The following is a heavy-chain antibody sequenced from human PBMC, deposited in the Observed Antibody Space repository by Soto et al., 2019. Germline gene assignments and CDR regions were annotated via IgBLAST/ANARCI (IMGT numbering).Heavy chain of an antibody. Sequence: VRQAPGKGLEWVAVIWYDGSNKYYADSVKGRFTISRDNSKNTLYLQMNSLRAEDTAVYYCARDHHVVAAAGTFDYWGQGTLVTVSS. J-gene: IGHJ4*02. CDR3: ARDHHVVAAAGTFDY. CDR2: IWYDGSNK. V-gene: IGHV3-33*01. D-gene: IGHD6-13*01.